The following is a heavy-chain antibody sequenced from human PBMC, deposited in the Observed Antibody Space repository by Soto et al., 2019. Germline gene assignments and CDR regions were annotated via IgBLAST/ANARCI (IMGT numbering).Heavy chain of an antibody. CDR2: ISTSGSTI. J-gene: IGHJ4*02. CDR3: AAFTFRPIWSDS. CDR1: GLTFGSRG. V-gene: IGHV3-48*04. Sequence: VGPLIHCCVAAGLTFGSRGMTWIRQAPGKGLEWLSYISTSGSTIFYADSVKGRFTISRDNAKNSLYLQMNSLRPEDMALYFGAAFTFRPIWSDSWGQATLVTVSS. D-gene: IGHD3-16*01.